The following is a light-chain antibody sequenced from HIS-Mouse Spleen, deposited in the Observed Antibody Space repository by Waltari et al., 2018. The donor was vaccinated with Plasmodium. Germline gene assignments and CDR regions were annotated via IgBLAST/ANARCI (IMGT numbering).Light chain of an antibody. J-gene: IGLJ3*02. CDR3: YSTDSSGNHRV. CDR2: EDS. Sequence: SYELTQPPSVSVSPGQTARITCSGDELPKKYAYWYQQKSGQAPVLVIYEDSKRPSGIPERSSCPSVGKMATLTISGAQVEDEADYYCYSTDSSGNHRVFGGGTKLTVL. CDR1: ELPKKY. V-gene: IGLV3-10*01.